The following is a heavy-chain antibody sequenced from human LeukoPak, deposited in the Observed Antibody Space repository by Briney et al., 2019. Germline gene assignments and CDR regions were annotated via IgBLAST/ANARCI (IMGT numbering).Heavy chain of an antibody. CDR3: AKDTTLRWLQPLYYFDY. J-gene: IGHJ4*02. V-gene: IGHV3-30*02. Sequence: GGSLRLSCAASGFTFSSYGMHWVRQAPGKGLEWVAFIRYDGTNKYYADSVKGRFTISRDNSKNTLYLQMNSLRAEDTAVYYCAKDTTLRWLQPLYYFDYWGQGTLVTVSS. CDR1: GFTFSSYG. CDR2: IRYDGTNK. D-gene: IGHD5-24*01.